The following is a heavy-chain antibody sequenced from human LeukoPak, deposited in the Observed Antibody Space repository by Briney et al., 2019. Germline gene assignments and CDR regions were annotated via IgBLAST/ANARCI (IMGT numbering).Heavy chain of an antibody. CDR2: ISNSGTTI. V-gene: IGHV3-11*04. Sequence: GGSLRLSCAASGFTFSDYYMSWIRQAPGKGLERVSYISNSGTTIYYADSVKGRFTISRDNAKNSLYLQMNSLRAEDTAVYYCARGGLVGYSYGFDYWGQGTLVTVSS. J-gene: IGHJ4*02. CDR3: ARGGLVGYSYGFDY. CDR1: GFTFSDYY. D-gene: IGHD5-18*01.